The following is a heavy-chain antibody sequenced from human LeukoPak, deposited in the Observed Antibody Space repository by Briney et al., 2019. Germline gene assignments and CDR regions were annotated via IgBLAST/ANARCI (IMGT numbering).Heavy chain of an antibody. D-gene: IGHD3-22*01. CDR1: GGSISSGSYY. Sequence: PSETLSLTCTVSGGSISSGSYYWSWIRQPAGKGLEWIGRIYTSGSTNYNPSLKSRVTISVDTSKNQFSLKLSSVTAADTAVYYCARGYDSGNDAFDIWGQGTMVTVSS. CDR3: ARGYDSGNDAFDI. CDR2: IYTSGST. V-gene: IGHV4-61*02. J-gene: IGHJ3*02.